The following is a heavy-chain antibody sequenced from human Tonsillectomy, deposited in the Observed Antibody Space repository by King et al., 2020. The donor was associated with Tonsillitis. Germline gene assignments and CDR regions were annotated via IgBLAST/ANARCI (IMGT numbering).Heavy chain of an antibody. Sequence: HVQLVESGGGVVQPGRSLRLSCAASGFTFSSYGMHWVRQAPGKGLEWVAVISYDGSNTYDADSVKGRFTISRENSKNTLYLQMNSLRAEDTAVYYCAKDRYGSGSYLDYWGQGTLVTVSS. CDR2: ISYDGSNT. V-gene: IGHV3-30*18. CDR1: GFTFSSYG. J-gene: IGHJ4*02. CDR3: AKDRYGSGSYLDY. D-gene: IGHD3-10*01.